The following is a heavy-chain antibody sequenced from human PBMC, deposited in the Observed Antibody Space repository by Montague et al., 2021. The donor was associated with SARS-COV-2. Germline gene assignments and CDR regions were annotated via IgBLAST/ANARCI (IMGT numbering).Heavy chain of an antibody. V-gene: IGHV4-59*01. J-gene: IGHJ3*02. CDR2: IYYSGST. CDR3: AREVRYYCDSSGPGAFDI. CDR1: GGSISSCY. Sequence: SETLSLTCTVSGGSISSCYWSWIRQPPGKGLEWIGYIYYSGSTNYNPSLKSRVTISVDTSKNQFSLKLSSVTAADTAVYYCAREVRYYCDSSGPGAFDIWGQGTMVTVSS. D-gene: IGHD3-22*01.